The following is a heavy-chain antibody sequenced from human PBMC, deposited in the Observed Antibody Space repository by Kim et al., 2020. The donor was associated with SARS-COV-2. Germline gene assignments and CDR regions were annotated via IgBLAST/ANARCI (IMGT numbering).Heavy chain of an antibody. D-gene: IGHD5-18*01. CDR1: GGTFSSYA. J-gene: IGHJ6*02. V-gene: IGHV1-69*13. CDR3: ASSDGRGYSDYYYGMDV. Sequence: SVKVSCKASGGTFSSYAISWVRQAPGQGLEWMGGIIPIFGTANYAQKFRGRVTITADESTSTAYMELSSLRSEDTAVYYCASSDGRGYSDYYYGMDVWGQGTTVTVSS. CDR2: IIPIFGTA.